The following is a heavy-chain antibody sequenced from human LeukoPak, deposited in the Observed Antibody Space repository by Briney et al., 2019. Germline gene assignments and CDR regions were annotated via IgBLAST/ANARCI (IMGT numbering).Heavy chain of an antibody. D-gene: IGHD3-22*01. CDR3: ARYYYDSSGYYVAFDY. V-gene: IGHV3-23*01. CDR1: GFTFSSYA. J-gene: IGHJ4*02. Sequence: GGSLRLSCAASGFTFSSYAMSWVRQAPGKGLEWVSAISGSGGSTYYADSVKGRFTISRDNSKNTLYLQMNSLRAEDTAVYYCARYYYDSSGYYVAFDYWGQGTLVTVSS. CDR2: ISGSGGST.